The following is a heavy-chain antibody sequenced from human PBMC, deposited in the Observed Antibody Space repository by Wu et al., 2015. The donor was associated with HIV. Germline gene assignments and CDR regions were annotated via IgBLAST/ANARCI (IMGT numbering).Heavy chain of an antibody. Sequence: QVQLVQSGAEVRRPGASVKVSCKASGYTFINHGITWVRQVPGQGLEWMGWITAYNANTNYGQNLQGRVTMTTDTSTNTVYMQLGTLTSEDTAVYYCNRGMQGWVNDAFDIWGQGTMVTVSS. J-gene: IGHJ3*02. CDR3: NRGMQGWVNDAFDI. CDR1: GYTFINHG. CDR2: ITAYNANT. D-gene: IGHD3-16*01. V-gene: IGHV1-18*04.